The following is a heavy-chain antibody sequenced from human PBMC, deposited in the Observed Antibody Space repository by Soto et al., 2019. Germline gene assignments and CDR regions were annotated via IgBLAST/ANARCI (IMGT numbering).Heavy chain of an antibody. CDR2: IIPIFGTA. CDR1: GGTFSSYA. J-gene: IGHJ6*02. Sequence: QVQLVQSGAEVKKPGSSVKVSCKASGGTFSSYAISWVRQAPGQGLEWMGGIIPIFGTANYAQKFQGRVTITADESTSTAYMELSSLRYEDTAVYYCARDEYYDILTGYNKARDYYYGMDVWGQGTTVTVSS. V-gene: IGHV1-69*01. D-gene: IGHD3-9*01. CDR3: ARDEYYDILTGYNKARDYYYGMDV.